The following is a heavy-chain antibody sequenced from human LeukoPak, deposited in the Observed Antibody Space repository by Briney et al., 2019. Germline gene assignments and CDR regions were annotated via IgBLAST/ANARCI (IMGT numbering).Heavy chain of an antibody. J-gene: IGHJ4*02. CDR3: ARDFDNYYDSSGYYGDHFDY. V-gene: IGHV3-30-3*01. CDR1: GFTFSSYA. D-gene: IGHD3-22*01. CDR2: ISYDGSNK. Sequence: GGSLRLSCAASGFTFSSYAMHWVRQAPGKGLEGVAVISYDGSNKYYADSVKGRFTISRDNSKNTLYLQMNSLRAEDTAVYYCARDFDNYYDSSGYYGDHFDYWGQGTLVTVSS.